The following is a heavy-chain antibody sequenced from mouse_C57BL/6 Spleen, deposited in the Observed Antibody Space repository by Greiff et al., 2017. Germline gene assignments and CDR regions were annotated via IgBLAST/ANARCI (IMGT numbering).Heavy chain of an antibody. Sequence: EVQLQQSGPELVKPGASVKISCKASGYSFTDYNMNWVKQSNGKSLEWIGVINPNYGTTSYNQKFKGKATLTVDQSSSTAYMQLNSLTSEDSAVYYCLGGYDYDWYFDVWGTGTTVTVSS. CDR2: INPNYGTT. V-gene: IGHV1-39*01. CDR3: LGGYDYDWYFDV. J-gene: IGHJ1*03. D-gene: IGHD2-4*01. CDR1: GYSFTDYN.